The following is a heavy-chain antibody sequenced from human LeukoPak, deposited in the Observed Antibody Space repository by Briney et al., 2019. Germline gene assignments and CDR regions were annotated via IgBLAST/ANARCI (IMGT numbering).Heavy chain of an antibody. CDR3: ARDQWWLQFAFDI. D-gene: IGHD5-24*01. V-gene: IGHV1-3*01. Sequence: ASVKVSCKASGYTFTTYPMHWVRQAPGQRLEWMGWINVGNGNTKYSQKFQGRVTITRDTSASTAYMELSSLRSEDTAVYYCARDQWWLQFAFDIWGQGTMVTVSS. CDR1: GYTFTTYP. J-gene: IGHJ3*02. CDR2: INVGNGNT.